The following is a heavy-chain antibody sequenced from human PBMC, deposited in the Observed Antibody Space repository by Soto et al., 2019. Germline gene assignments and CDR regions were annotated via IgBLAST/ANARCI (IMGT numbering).Heavy chain of an antibody. CDR1: GFTFTGSA. D-gene: IGHD2-2*01. CDR2: IVVGSGET. V-gene: IGHV1-58*01. Sequence: QTQLVQSGPEVKKPGTSVKVSCKASGFTFTGSALQWVRQARGQGLEWIGWIVVGSGETNYAQKFQERVTITRDMSTSTAYMELSRLRSEDTAVYYCAADLACNSARCYPYNFDVWGQGTMVTVSS. J-gene: IGHJ3*01. CDR3: AADLACNSARCYPYNFDV.